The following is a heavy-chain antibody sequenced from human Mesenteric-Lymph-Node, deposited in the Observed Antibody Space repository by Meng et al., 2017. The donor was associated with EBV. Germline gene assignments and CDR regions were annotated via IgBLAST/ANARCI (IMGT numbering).Heavy chain of an antibody. CDR1: GGSISSISYY. V-gene: IGHV4-39*05. CDR2: IYSGGRT. J-gene: IGHJ4*02. CDR3: XXXLIVFGGVIVDY. D-gene: IGHD3-16*02. Sequence: QLQPKEPGPVLVRPYDTSSLTDTVAGGSISSISYYWGWIGQPPGKVLDWFWSIYSGGRTYYSPSLEIQVTISVDTSKNQFSLKLNSVTVADTSVYFCXXXLIVFGGVIVDYWGQGALVTVSS.